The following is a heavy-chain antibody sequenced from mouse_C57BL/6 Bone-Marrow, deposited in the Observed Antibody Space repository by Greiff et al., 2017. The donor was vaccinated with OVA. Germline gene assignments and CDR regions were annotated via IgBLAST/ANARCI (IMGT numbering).Heavy chain of an antibody. CDR2: IDPENGDT. V-gene: IGHV14-4*01. D-gene: IGHD2-2*01. CDR1: GFNIKDDY. J-gene: IGHJ2*01. CDR3: TSMVHCFDY. Sequence: EVQLQQSGAELVRPGASVKLSCTASGFNIKDDYMHWVKQRPEQGLEWIGWIDPENGDTEYASKFQGKATITADTSSNTAYLQLSSLTSEDTAVYYCTSMVHCFDYWGQGTTLTVSS.